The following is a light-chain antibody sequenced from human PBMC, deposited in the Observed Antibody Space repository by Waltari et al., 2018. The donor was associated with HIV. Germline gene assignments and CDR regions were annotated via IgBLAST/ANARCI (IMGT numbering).Light chain of an antibody. J-gene: IGLJ1*01. Sequence: SYALTQPPSLSVAPGHTARITCGGVFGRKSEHGYQQKPGQAPVVVVHDDSDRPSGIPERFSGSKSGNAATLAISRVEAGDEADYYCQVWDSSTEHPYVFGPGTKVTVL. V-gene: IGLV3-21*02. CDR3: QVWDSSTEHPYV. CDR1: FGRKS. CDR2: DDS.